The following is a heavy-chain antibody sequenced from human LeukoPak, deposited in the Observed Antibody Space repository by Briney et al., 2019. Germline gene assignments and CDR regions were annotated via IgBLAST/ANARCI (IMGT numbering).Heavy chain of an antibody. CDR2: IYYSGST. J-gene: IGHJ4*02. V-gene: IGHV4-39*07. CDR3: ARGRARDSSGYPNY. Sequence: SETLSLTCSVSGGSISSSSYYWGWIRQPPGKGLEWIGSIYYSGSTYSNPSLQSRVTMSVDTSKNQFSLKLSSVTAADTAVYYCARGRARDSSGYPNYWGQGTLVTVSS. D-gene: IGHD3-22*01. CDR1: GGSISSSSYY.